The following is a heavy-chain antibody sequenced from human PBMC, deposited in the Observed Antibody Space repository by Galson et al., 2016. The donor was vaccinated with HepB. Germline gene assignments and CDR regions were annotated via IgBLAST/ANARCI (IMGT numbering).Heavy chain of an antibody. CDR3: ASTQRGFSYEI. D-gene: IGHD5-18*01. CDR1: GFTFSSYG. J-gene: IGHJ4*02. V-gene: IGHV3-30*03. CDR2: ISYDGSNK. Sequence: SLRLSCAASGFTFSSYGMHWVRQAPGKGLEWVAVISYDGSNKYYADSVKGRFTISRDNSKNTLYLQMNSLRDEDTAVYYCASTQRGFSYEIWGQGTLVTVSS.